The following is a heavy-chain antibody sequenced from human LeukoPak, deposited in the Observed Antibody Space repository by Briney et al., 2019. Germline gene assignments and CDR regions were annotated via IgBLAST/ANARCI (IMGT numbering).Heavy chain of an antibody. V-gene: IGHV3-9*01. Sequence: RSGGSLRLSCAASGFTFDDYAMHWVRQAPGKGLEWVSGISWNSGSIGYADSVKGRFTISRDNAKNSLYLPMNSLRAEDTALYYCANDPSQSETAYYYDSSGYLQSWGQGTLVTVSS. CDR3: ANDPSQSETAYYYDSSGYLQS. D-gene: IGHD3-22*01. J-gene: IGHJ5*02. CDR2: ISWNSGSI. CDR1: GFTFDDYA.